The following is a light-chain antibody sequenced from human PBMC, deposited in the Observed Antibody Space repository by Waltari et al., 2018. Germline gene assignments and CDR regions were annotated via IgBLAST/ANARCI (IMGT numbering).Light chain of an antibody. CDR2: DDS. CDR1: KHGRKS. J-gene: IGLJ2*01. CDR3: QVWDSSSACVV. V-gene: IGLV3-21*02. Sequence: SYVLTQPPSVSVAPGPTARITCGGNKHGRKSVPWYQQKPGQAPVLVVYDDSDRPSGIPERFSGANSGNTATLNISRVEAGDEADYYCQVWDSSSACVVFGGGTKLTVL.